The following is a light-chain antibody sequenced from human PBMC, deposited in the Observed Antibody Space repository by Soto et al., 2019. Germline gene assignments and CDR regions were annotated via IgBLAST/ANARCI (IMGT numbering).Light chain of an antibody. CDR3: HQYGSIPLT. CDR1: QSVRNNY. V-gene: IGKV3-20*01. Sequence: EIVLTQSPGTLSLSPGERATLSCRASQSVRNNYLAWYQQKPGQAPRLLIYGASRRATGIPDRFSGVGSGTDFTLTITRLEPEDFAVYYCHQYGSIPLTFGGGTKVEIK. J-gene: IGKJ4*02. CDR2: GAS.